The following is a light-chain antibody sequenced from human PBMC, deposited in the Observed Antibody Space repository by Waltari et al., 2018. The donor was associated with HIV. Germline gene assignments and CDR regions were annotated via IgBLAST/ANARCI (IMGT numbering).Light chain of an antibody. J-gene: IGKJ2*01. CDR1: QDITNY. CDR2: AAS. V-gene: IGKV1-9*01. Sequence: DIQLTQSPSFLAASVGDRVTITCRASQDITNYLAWYQQTPGKAPKLLIYAASTLQSGVPSRFSGSGSGTDFTLTISSLQPEDFATYFCQQVNIHGYTFGQGTKLEIK. CDR3: QQVNIHGYT.